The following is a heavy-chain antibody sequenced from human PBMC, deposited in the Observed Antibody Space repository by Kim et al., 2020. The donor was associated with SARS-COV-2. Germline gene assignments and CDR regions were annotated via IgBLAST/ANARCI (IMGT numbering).Heavy chain of an antibody. Sequence: NPSFKSRVTMSLDRSNNQFSLKLSSMTAADTAVYYCAGDFGSGSYRFDYWGQGTLVTVSS. V-gene: IGHV4-30-2*01. CDR3: AGDFGSGSYRFDY. D-gene: IGHD3-10*01. J-gene: IGHJ4*02.